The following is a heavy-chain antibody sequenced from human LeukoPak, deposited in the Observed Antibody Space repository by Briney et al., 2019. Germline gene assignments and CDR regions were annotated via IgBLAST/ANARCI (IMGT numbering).Heavy chain of an antibody. Sequence: GASVKVSCKASGYTFTSYGISWVRQAPGQGLEWMGWISAYNGNTNYAQKLQGRVTMTSDTSTSTAYMELRSLRSDDTAVYYCAREEDWHIYYDSSGYYYFDYWGQGTLVTVSS. CDR1: GYTFTSYG. J-gene: IGHJ4*02. CDR3: AREEDWHIYYDSSGYYYFDY. CDR2: ISAYNGNT. D-gene: IGHD3-22*01. V-gene: IGHV1-18*01.